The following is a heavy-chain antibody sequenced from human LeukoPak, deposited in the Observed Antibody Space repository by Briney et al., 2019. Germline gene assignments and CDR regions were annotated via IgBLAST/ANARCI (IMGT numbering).Heavy chain of an antibody. CDR1: GGSFSGYY. V-gene: IGHV4-34*01. CDR2: INHSGST. D-gene: IGHD3-3*01. J-gene: IGHJ3*02. CDR3: ARGGYYDFWSGYYRPRFLGFDI. Sequence: SETLSPTCAVYGGSFSGYYWSWIRQPPGKGLEWIGEINHSGSTNYNPSLKSRVTISVDTSKNQFSLKLSSVTAADTAVYYCARGGYYDFWSGYYRPRFLGFDIWGQGTMVTVSS.